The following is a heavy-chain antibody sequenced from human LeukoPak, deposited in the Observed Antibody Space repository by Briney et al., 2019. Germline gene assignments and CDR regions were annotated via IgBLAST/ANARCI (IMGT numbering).Heavy chain of an antibody. V-gene: IGHV3-64D*06. Sequence: QPGGPLRLSCSASGFPFSSYAMHWVRQPPGKRLEYVSALSSNGGSTYYADSVKGRFTIHRDNSKNTLYLQMSSLRAEDTAVYYCVKGSLAAAGAFDYWGQGTLVTVFS. J-gene: IGHJ4*02. CDR3: VKGSLAAAGAFDY. D-gene: IGHD6-13*01. CDR1: GFPFSSYA. CDR2: LSSNGGST.